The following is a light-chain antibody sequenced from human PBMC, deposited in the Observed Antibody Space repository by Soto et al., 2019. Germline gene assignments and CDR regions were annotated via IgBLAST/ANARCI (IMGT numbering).Light chain of an antibody. J-gene: IGKJ5*01. CDR3: QQRSNWPPIT. Sequence: EIVLTHSPGTLSLSPGARATLSCRASQSVSNNYLAWYQQKPGQAPRLLIYGASNRATGIPARFSGSGSGTDFTLTISSLEPEDFAVYYCQQRSNWPPITSGQGTRLEIK. CDR2: GAS. CDR1: QSVSNNY. V-gene: IGKV3-11*01.